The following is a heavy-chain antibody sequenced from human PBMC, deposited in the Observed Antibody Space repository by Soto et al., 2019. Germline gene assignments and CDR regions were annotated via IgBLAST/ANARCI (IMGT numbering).Heavy chain of an antibody. CDR1: GGSISSGDYY. Sequence: SETLSLTCTVSGGSISSGDYYWSWIRQPPGKGLEWIGYIYYSGSTYYNPSLKSRVTISVDTSKNQFSLKLSSVTAADTAVYYCARETIGGAMPDWGQGTLVTVSS. CDR3: ARETIGGAMPD. V-gene: IGHV4-30-4*01. CDR2: IYYSGST. J-gene: IGHJ4*02. D-gene: IGHD3-16*01.